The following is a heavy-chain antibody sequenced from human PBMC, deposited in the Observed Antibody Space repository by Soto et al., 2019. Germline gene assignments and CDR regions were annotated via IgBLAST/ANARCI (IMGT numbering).Heavy chain of an antibody. J-gene: IGHJ3*02. D-gene: IGHD1-1*01. CDR1: GFTVSGKKY. V-gene: IGHV3-53*01. Sequence: DVQLVASGGGLIQPGESLRLSCEAFGFTVSGKKYVAWVRQAPGKGLEWVSALYDLDGTYCADSVKGRFTTSSDSSRTTVYLQMNSLRPDDTAVYSCATWHLQEHAYDIWGQGTMVTVSS. CDR3: ATWHLQEHAYDI. CDR2: LYDLDGT.